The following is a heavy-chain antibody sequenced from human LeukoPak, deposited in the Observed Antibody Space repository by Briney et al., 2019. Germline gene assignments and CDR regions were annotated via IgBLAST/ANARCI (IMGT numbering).Heavy chain of an antibody. Sequence: GASVKVSCKASGYTFSTYGISWVRQAPGQGLEWMGWISANNGNTLYAQKFQDRVTMTTDTSTSTAYMELRSLRSDDTAVYFCAREGGGSVWYFDLWGRGTLVTVSS. CDR1: GYTFSTYG. V-gene: IGHV1-18*01. J-gene: IGHJ2*01. CDR2: ISANNGNT. CDR3: AREGGGSVWYFDL. D-gene: IGHD6-25*01.